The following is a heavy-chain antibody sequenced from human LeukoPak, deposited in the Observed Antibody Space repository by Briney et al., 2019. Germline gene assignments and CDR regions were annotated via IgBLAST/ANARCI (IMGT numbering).Heavy chain of an antibody. CDR1: GFTFSNYG. D-gene: IGHD2-2*01. CDR2: IWYDGSGT. V-gene: IGHV3-33*01. Sequence: GGSLRLSCAASGFTFSNYGMHWVRQAPGKGLEWVAVIWYDGSGTHYADSVKGRFTISRDNSNNTLYLQMNSLRAEDTAVYFCARDSGWGGLVPSAPLPHYWGQGTLVTVSS. CDR3: ARDSGWGGLVPSAPLPHY. J-gene: IGHJ4*02.